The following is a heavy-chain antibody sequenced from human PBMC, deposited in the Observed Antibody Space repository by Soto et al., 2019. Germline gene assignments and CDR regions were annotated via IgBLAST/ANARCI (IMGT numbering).Heavy chain of an antibody. J-gene: IGHJ4*02. D-gene: IGHD2-15*01. CDR1: GFTFSSYW. CDR3: ARDDGYCSGGSCYGNGFDY. Sequence: GGSLRLSCAASGFTFSSYWMSWVRQAPGKGLEWVANIKQDGSEKYYVDSVKGRFTISRDNAKNSLYLQMNSLRAEDTAVYYCARDDGYCSGGSCYGNGFDYWGQGTLDTVSS. V-gene: IGHV3-7*01. CDR2: IKQDGSEK.